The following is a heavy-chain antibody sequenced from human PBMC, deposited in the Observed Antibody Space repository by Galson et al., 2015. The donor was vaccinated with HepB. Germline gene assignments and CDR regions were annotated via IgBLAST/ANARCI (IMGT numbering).Heavy chain of an antibody. D-gene: IGHD1-26*01. CDR1: GFTFSTYS. V-gene: IGHV3-30-3*01. Sequence: SLRLSCAASGFTFSTYSMHWVRQAPGQGLERLAVISSDGTNIYHADSVKGRFTISRDDSKSTLYLQMNSLRTEDTAVYYCRGATSTSTENSRVDVWGQGTTVSISS. CDR2: ISSDGTNI. J-gene: IGHJ6*02. CDR3: RGATSTSTENSRVDV.